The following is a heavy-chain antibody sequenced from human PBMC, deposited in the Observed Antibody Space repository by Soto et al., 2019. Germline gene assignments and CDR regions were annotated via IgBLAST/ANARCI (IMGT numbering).Heavy chain of an antibody. CDR1: GGTFSSYA. V-gene: IGHV1-69*13. Sequence: ASVKVSCKASGGTFSSYAISWVRQAPGQGLEWMGGIIPIFGTANYAQKFQGRVTITADESTSTAYMELSSLRSEDTAVYYCARAVAGERYYYFGMDVRGQGTTVTVSS. D-gene: IGHD6-19*01. CDR3: ARAVAGERYYYFGMDV. J-gene: IGHJ6*02. CDR2: IIPIFGTA.